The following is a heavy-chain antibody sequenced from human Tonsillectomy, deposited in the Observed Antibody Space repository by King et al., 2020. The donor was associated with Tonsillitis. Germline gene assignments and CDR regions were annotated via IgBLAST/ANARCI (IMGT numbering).Heavy chain of an antibody. CDR1: GFTFSSYS. D-gene: IGHD3-9*01. V-gene: IGHV3-21*01. Sequence: VQLVESGGGLVKPGGSLRLSCAASGFTFSSYSMNWVRQAPGKGREWVQSISSSSTYFFHADSVKARFTISRDNATNSLYMQMNSLVAEDTAVDSCARQDWAPGAFDIWGQGTMVTVSS. CDR3: ARQDWAPGAFDI. J-gene: IGHJ3*02. CDR2: ISSSSTYF.